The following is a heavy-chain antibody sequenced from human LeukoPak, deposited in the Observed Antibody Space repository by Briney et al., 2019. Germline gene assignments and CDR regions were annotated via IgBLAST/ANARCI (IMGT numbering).Heavy chain of an antibody. CDR3: TRGQYSYGPFDY. CDR1: GFTFSSYW. CDR2: CNSGGSRT. J-gene: IGHJ4*02. V-gene: IGHV3-74*01. Sequence: PGRSLRLSCAASGFTFSSYWMHCVRQAPGKGLMWVSRCNSGGSRTSYADSVKGRFTISRDNAKNTLFLQMNSLRAEDTAVYYCTRGQYSYGPFDYWGQGTLVTVSS. D-gene: IGHD5-18*01.